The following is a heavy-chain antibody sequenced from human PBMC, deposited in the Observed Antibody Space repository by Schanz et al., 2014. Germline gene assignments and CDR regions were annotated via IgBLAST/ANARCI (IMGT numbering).Heavy chain of an antibody. D-gene: IGHD2-15*01. CDR2: IWYDGSNK. CDR3: APDHTTESCYSAGPPIDY. Sequence: QVQLVESGGGVVQPGRSLRLSCAASGFTFSSYGMHWVRQAPGKGLEWVAVIWYDGSNKYYADSVKGRFTISRDNSKNTLFLQMNSLRAEDTAVYYCAPDHTTESCYSAGPPIDYWGQGTLLTVSS. V-gene: IGHV3-33*01. J-gene: IGHJ4*02. CDR1: GFTFSSYG.